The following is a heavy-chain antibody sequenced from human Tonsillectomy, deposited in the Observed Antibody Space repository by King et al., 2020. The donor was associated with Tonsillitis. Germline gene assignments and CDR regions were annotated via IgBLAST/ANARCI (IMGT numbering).Heavy chain of an antibody. CDR1: GYNFTSYW. CDR3: ARRLFGVVKNYLDY. Sequence: VQLVESGAEVKKPGESLKIFCKGSGYNFTSYWIGWVRQMPGKGLEWMGIIYPGDSDTRFSPSFQGQVTISADKSINTAYLQWSSLKAPDTAMYYCARRLFGVVKNYLDYWGQGTLVTVSS. D-gene: IGHD3-3*01. V-gene: IGHV5-51*01. J-gene: IGHJ4*02. CDR2: IYPGDSDT.